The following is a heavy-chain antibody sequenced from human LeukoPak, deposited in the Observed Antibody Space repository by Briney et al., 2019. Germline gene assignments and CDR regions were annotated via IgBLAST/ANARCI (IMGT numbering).Heavy chain of an antibody. V-gene: IGHV3-23*01. CDR3: AKDQPGSGTYFDNGALDI. CDR2: ISGSLSTI. D-gene: IGHD3-10*01. Sequence: GGSLRLSCVASGFTFSNFAMSWVRQAPGKGLERVSAISGSLSTIYYADSVKGRFTISRDNSKNTLFLQMNSLRAEDTAIYYCAKDQPGSGTYFDNGALDIWGQGTMVTVSS. J-gene: IGHJ3*02. CDR1: GFTFSNFA.